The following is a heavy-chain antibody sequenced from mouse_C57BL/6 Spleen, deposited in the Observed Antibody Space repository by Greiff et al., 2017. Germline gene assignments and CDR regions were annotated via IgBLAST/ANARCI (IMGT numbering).Heavy chain of an antibody. V-gene: IGHV1-80*01. CDR3: AREEEYFTTVVVPHCDY. D-gene: IGHD1-1*01. CDR2: IYPGDGDT. Sequence: VQLQQSGAELVKPGASVKISCKASGYAFSSYWMNWVKQRPGKGLEWIGQIYPGDGDTNYNGKFKGKATLTADKSSSTAYMQLSSLTSEDSAVYFCAREEEYFTTVVVPHCDYWGQGTTLTVSS. J-gene: IGHJ2*01. CDR1: GYAFSSYW.